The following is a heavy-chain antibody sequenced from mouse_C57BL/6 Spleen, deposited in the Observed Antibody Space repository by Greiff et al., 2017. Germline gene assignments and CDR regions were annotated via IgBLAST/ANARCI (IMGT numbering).Heavy chain of an antibody. CDR1: GFSLSTFGMG. V-gene: IGHV8-8*01. D-gene: IGHD1-1*01. Sequence: QVTLKESGPGILQPSQTLSLTCSFSGFSLSTFGMGVGWIRQPSGKGLEWLAHIWWDDDKYYNPALKSRLTISKDTSKNQVFLKIANVDTADTATYYCARIAENYYGSSYHYAMDYWGQGTSVTVSS. CDR3: ARIAENYYGSSYHYAMDY. J-gene: IGHJ4*01. CDR2: IWWDDDK.